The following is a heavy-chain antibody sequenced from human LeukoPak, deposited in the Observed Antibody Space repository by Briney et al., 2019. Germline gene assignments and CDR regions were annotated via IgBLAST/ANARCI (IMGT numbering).Heavy chain of an antibody. Sequence: PSETLSLTCTVSGGSLSSSSYYWGWVRQPPGRGVEWSGSIYYSGSTYYNPSLKSRVTISVNTSKNQFSLKVRCVTPADTALYYCARRRDSGSFVWGQGTLVTVSS. CDR2: IYYSGST. D-gene: IGHD1-26*01. CDR1: GGSLSSSSYY. V-gene: IGHV4-39*01. J-gene: IGHJ4*02. CDR3: ARRRDSGSFV.